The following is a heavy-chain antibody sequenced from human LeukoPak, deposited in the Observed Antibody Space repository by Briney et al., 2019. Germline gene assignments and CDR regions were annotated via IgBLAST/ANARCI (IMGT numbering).Heavy chain of an antibody. Sequence: SQTLSLTCGISGDSVCSNSAGGTWIRRSPSRGLEGLGRTYYRSKRCNEYAVSVKSRISTRSDTSKNQFSLQLKSVTPEDTAVYYCARDRLDYDILTGPIDAFDIWGQGTMVTVSS. D-gene: IGHD3-9*01. V-gene: IGHV6-1*01. CDR2: TYYRSKRCN. CDR3: ARDRLDYDILTGPIDAFDI. J-gene: IGHJ3*02. CDR1: GDSVCSNSAG.